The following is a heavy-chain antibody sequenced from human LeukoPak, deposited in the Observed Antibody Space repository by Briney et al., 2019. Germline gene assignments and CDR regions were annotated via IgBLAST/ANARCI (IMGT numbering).Heavy chain of an antibody. Sequence: ASVKVSCKAFGYTFTGYYMHWVRQAPGQGLEWMGWINPNSGGTNYAQKFQGSVTMTRDTSISTVYMELSRLRSDDTAVYYCARASGSYWWFDSWGQGTLVTVSS. D-gene: IGHD1-26*01. CDR3: ARASGSYWWFDS. J-gene: IGHJ5*01. CDR1: GYTFTGYY. CDR2: INPNSGGT. V-gene: IGHV1-2*02.